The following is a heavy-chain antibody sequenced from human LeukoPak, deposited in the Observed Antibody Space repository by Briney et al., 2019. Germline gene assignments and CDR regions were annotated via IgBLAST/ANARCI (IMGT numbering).Heavy chain of an antibody. CDR3: ARAHNWKYGTFDY. V-gene: IGHV3-21*01. D-gene: IGHD1-7*01. CDR1: GFTFSSYS. Sequence: GGSLRLSCAASGFTFSSYSMNWVRQAPGKGLEWVSCISSSSTYIYYADSVKGRFTISRDNAKNSLNLQMNSLRAEDTAVYYCARAHNWKYGTFDYWGQGTLVTVSS. CDR2: ISSSSTYI. J-gene: IGHJ4*02.